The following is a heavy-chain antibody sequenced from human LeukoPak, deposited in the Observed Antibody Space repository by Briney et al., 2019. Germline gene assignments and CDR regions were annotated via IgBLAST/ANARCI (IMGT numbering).Heavy chain of an antibody. Sequence: PSETLSLTCTVSGGSISSYYWSWIRQPPGKGLEWIGYIYYSGSTNYNPSLKSRVTISVDTSKNQFSLKLSSVTAADTAVYYCAREGSSSSYFDYWVQGTLVTVSS. V-gene: IGHV4-59*01. J-gene: IGHJ4*02. CDR1: GGSISSYY. CDR3: AREGSSSSYFDY. CDR2: IYYSGST. D-gene: IGHD6-6*01.